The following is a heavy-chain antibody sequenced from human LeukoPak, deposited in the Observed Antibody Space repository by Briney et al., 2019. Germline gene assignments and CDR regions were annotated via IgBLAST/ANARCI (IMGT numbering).Heavy chain of an antibody. J-gene: IGHJ2*01. CDR1: GGSISSFY. CDR3: ARRVYSGSYNWYFDL. D-gene: IGHD1-26*01. CDR2: IYYSGIT. V-gene: IGHV4-59*08. Sequence: SETLSLTCTVSGGSISSFYWSWIRQPPGKGLEWIGYIYYSGITNYNPSLKSRVTISVDTSKNQFSLNLSSVTAPDTAVYYCARRVYSGSYNWYFDLWGRGTLVTVSS.